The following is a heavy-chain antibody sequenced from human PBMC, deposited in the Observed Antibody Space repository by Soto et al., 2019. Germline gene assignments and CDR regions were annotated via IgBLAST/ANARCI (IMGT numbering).Heavy chain of an antibody. CDR3: AKDNYRSSWYRYGMDG. J-gene: IGHJ6*02. V-gene: IGHV3-30*18. CDR2: ISYDGSNK. CDR1: GFTFSSYG. D-gene: IGHD6-13*01. Sequence: GGSLRLSCAASGFTFSSYGMHWVRQAPGKGLEWVAVISYDGSNKYYADSVKGRFTISRDNSKNTLYLQMNSLRAEDTAVYYCAKDNYRSSWYRYGMDGWGQGTTVTVSS.